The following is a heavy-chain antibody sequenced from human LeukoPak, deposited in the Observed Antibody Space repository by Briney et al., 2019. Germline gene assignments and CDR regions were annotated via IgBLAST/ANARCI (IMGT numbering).Heavy chain of an antibody. D-gene: IGHD2-21*02. CDR2: IYSGGST. CDR3: ASFWGSRESDWLRDGVDV. J-gene: IGHJ6*02. V-gene: IGHV3-66*01. Sequence: GGSLRLSCAASGFTVSSNYMSWVRQAPGKGLEWVSVIYSGGSTYCADSVKGRFTISRDNAKNSLYLQMNSLSAEDTAVYYCASFWGSRESDWLRDGVDVWGQGTTVTVSS. CDR1: GFTVSSNY.